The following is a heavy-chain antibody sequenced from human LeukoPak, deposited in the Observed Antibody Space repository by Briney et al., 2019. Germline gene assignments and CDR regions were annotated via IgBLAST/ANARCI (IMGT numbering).Heavy chain of an antibody. CDR3: AKVGPELRYFDSSYFDY. D-gene: IGHD3-9*01. V-gene: IGHV3-23*01. J-gene: IGHJ4*02. CDR1: GFTFSSYA. Sequence: GGSLRLSCAASGFTFSSYAMSWVRQAPGKGLEWVSAISGSGGSTYYADSVKGRFTISRDNSKNTLYLQMNSLRAEDTAVYYCAKVGPELRYFDSSYFDYWGQGTLVTVSS. CDR2: ISGSGGST.